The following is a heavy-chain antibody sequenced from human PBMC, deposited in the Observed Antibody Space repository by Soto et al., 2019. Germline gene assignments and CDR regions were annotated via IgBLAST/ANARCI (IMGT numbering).Heavy chain of an antibody. V-gene: IGHV3-23*01. CDR3: AKWSGPLAYFDY. Sequence: PGGSLRLSCAASGFPFSSFAMTWVRQAPGQGLEWVSTISGDGGGTYYADSVKGRFIISRDNSKNTLYLQMNSLTADDPAVHYCAKWSGPLAYFDYWGQGTLVTVSS. CDR1: GFPFSSFA. CDR2: ISGDGGGT. J-gene: IGHJ4*02.